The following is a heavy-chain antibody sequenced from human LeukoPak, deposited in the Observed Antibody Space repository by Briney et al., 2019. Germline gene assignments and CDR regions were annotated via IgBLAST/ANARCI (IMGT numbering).Heavy chain of an antibody. CDR1: GYTLTSYY. D-gene: IGHD1-26*01. CDR3: ARDWASQPLGATTGFDI. CDR2: INPSGGST. J-gene: IGHJ3*02. Sequence: ASVKVSCTASGYTLTSYYMHWVRQAPGQGLEWMGLINPSGGSTSYAQKFQGRVTMTRDTSTSTVYMELSSLRSEDTAVYYCARDWASQPLGATTGFDIWGQGTMVTVSS. V-gene: IGHV1-46*01.